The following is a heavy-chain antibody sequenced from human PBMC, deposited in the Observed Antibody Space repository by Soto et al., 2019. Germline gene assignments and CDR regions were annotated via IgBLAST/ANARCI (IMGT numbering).Heavy chain of an antibody. CDR2: FDPEDGET. J-gene: IGHJ3*02. V-gene: IGHV1-24*01. CDR1: GYTLTELS. D-gene: IGHD2-21*01. Sequence: ASVKVSCKVSGYTLTELSMHWVRQAPGKGLEWMGGFDPEDGETIYAQKFQGRVTMTEDTSTDTAYMELSSLRSEDTAVYYCATYIVVVIAIGYDAFDIWGQGTMVTVS. CDR3: ATYIVVVIAIGYDAFDI.